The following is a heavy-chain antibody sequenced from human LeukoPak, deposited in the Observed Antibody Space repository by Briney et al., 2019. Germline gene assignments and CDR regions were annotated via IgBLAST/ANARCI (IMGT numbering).Heavy chain of an antibody. CDR3: ARLDGCWQTRTDIAPDY. CDR2: IWYDGSNK. J-gene: IGHJ4*02. V-gene: IGHV3-33*01. CDR1: GFTFSSYG. D-gene: IGHD2-15*01. Sequence: PGGSLRLSCAASGFTFSSYGMHWVRKAPGKGLEWVAVIWYDGSNKYYADSVKGRFTISRDNSKNTLYLQMNSLRAEDTAVYYCARLDGCWQTRTDIAPDYWGQGTLVTVSS.